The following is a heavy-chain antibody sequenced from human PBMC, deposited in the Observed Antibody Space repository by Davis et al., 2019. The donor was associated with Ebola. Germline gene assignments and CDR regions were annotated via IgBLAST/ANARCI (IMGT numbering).Heavy chain of an antibody. D-gene: IGHD2-2*01. Sequence: SVKVSCKASGYTFTGYYMHWVRQAPGQGLEWMGGIIPIFGTANYAQKFQGRVTITADESTSTAYMELSSLRSEDTAVYYCAREIEFCSSTSCYGWFDPWGQGTLVTVSS. V-gene: IGHV1-69*13. J-gene: IGHJ5*02. CDR2: IIPIFGTA. CDR3: AREIEFCSSTSCYGWFDP. CDR1: GYTFTGYY.